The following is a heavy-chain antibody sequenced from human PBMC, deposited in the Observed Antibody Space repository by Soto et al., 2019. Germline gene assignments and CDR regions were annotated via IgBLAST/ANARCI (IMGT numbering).Heavy chain of an antibody. V-gene: IGHV3-43*01. J-gene: IGHJ6*02. CDR1: GFSFGSYT. Sequence: EEQLVESGGAVVQPGGSLRLSCEASGFSFGSYTMHWVRQAPGKGLEWVSLISWNGGSSFYADSVKGRFTISRDNSKDSLYLQNKKSGPETTPLLFCEKNIRGQGWGGGDVWGHGTTVTVSS. CDR3: EKNIRGQGWGGGDV. CDR2: ISWNGGSS. D-gene: IGHD3-16*01.